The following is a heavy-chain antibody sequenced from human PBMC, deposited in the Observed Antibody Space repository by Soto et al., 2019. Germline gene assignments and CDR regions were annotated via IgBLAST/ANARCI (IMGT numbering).Heavy chain of an antibody. J-gene: IGHJ5*02. D-gene: IGHD6-13*01. CDR3: AGEAAKVKAAKYKWFDP. Sequence: GGSLRLSCAASGLTFSNYWMSWVRQAPGKGLEWVANINQDGSEKYYVDSVKGRITISRDNAKNSLYLQMNSLRAEDTAVYFCAGEAAKVKAAKYKWFDPWGQGTLVTVSS. V-gene: IGHV3-7*01. CDR1: GLTFSNYW. CDR2: INQDGSEK.